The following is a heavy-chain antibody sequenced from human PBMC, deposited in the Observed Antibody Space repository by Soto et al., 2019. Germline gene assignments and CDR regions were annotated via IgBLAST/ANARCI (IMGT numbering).Heavy chain of an antibody. J-gene: IGHJ6*03. CDR3: ARLVTRYNNIVVVPAAITPRDRYYYYYYYMDV. D-gene: IGHD2-2*02. Sequence: GGSLRLSCAASGFTFSSYSMNWVRQAPGKGLEWVSYISSSSSTIYYADSVKGRFTISRDNAKNSLYLQMNSLRAEDTAVYYCARLVTRYNNIVVVPAAITPRDRYYYYYYYMDVWGKGTTVTVSS. CDR2: ISSSSSTI. V-gene: IGHV3-48*01. CDR1: GFTFSSYS.